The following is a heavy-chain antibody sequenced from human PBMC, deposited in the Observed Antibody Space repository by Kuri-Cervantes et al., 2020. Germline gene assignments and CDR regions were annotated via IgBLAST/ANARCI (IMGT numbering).Heavy chain of an antibody. CDR1: GGSFSGYY. V-gene: IGHV4-34*01. CDR2: INHSGST. CDR3: ARRYCSGGSCYWDFDY. J-gene: IGHJ4*02. D-gene: IGHD2-15*01. Sequence: SETLSLTCAVYGGSFSGYYWSWIRQPPGKGLEWIGKINHSGSTNYNPSLKSRVTISVDTSKNQFSLKLSSVTAADTAVYYCARRYCSGGSCYWDFDYWGQGTLVTVSS.